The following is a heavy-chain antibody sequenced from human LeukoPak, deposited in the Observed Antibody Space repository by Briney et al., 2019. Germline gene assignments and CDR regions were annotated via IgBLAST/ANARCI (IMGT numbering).Heavy chain of an antibody. J-gene: IGHJ6*04. CDR3: ARGEVRGCSSTSCYALYYYYGMEV. Sequence: GGSLRLSCAASGFTFSSYEMNWVRQAPGKGLEWVSYISSSGRTIYYADSVKGRFTISRDNAKNSLYLQMNSLRAEETAVYYCARGEVRGCSSTSCYALYYYYGMEVWGKGTTVTVSS. CDR1: GFTFSSYE. CDR2: ISSSGRTI. V-gene: IGHV3-48*03. D-gene: IGHD2-2*01.